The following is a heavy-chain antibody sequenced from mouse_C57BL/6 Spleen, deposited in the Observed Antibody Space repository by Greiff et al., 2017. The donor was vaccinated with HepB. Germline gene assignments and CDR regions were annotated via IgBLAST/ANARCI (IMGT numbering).Heavy chain of an antibody. V-gene: IGHV3-8*01. CDR2: ISYSGST. CDR3: ARKVDYYGPYWYFDV. D-gene: IGHD1-1*01. J-gene: IGHJ1*03. Sequence: EVQLQQSGPGLAKPSQTLSLTCSVTGYSITSDYWNWIRKFPGNKLEYMGYISYSGSTYYNPSLKSRISITRDTSKNQYYLQLNSVTTEDTATYYCARKVDYYGPYWYFDVWGTGTTVTVSS. CDR1: GYSITSDY.